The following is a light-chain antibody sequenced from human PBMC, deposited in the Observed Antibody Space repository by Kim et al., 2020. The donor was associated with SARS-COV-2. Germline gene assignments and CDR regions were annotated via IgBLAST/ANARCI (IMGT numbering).Light chain of an antibody. CDR2: EDS. Sequence: SYELTQPPSVSVSPGQTASITCSGDKLGDKYVCWYQRKPGQSPVRVIYEDSRRPSGIPERFLGSNSGNTATLTISGTQAMDEADYYCQAWDSSTGVFGGGTQLTVL. CDR1: KLGDKY. CDR3: QAWDSSTGV. V-gene: IGLV3-1*01. J-gene: IGLJ3*02.